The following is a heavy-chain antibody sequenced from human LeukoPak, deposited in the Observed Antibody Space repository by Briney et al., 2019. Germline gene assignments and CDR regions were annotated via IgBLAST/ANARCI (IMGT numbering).Heavy chain of an antibody. J-gene: IGHJ2*01. D-gene: IGHD2-21*02. CDR3: ARVACGGDCYDYWYFDL. CDR2: IIPIFGTA. V-gene: IGHV1-69*13. CDR1: GGTFSSYA. Sequence: GASVKVSCKASGGTFSSYAISWVRQAPGQGLEWMGGIIPIFGTANYAQKFQGRVTITADESTSTAYMELSSLRSEDTAVYYRARVACGGDCYDYWYFDLWGRGTLVTVSS.